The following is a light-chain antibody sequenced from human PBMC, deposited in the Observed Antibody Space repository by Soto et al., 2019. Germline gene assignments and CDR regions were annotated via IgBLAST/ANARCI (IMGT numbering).Light chain of an antibody. CDR1: SSDVGDYNY. J-gene: IGLJ1*01. CDR3: SSYTSSYV. Sequence: QSALTQPASVSGSPGQSITISCTGTSSDVGDYNYVSWYQQHPGKAPKLMIYEVSNRPSGVSNRFSGSKSGNTASLTISGLQAEDEADYYCSSYTSSYVFGTGTRSPS. V-gene: IGLV2-14*01. CDR2: EVS.